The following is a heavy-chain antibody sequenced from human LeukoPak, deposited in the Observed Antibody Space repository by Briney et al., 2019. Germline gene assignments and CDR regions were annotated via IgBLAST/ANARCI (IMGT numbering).Heavy chain of an antibody. J-gene: IGHJ6*03. CDR1: GFTLSRYW. Sequence: GGSLRLSCAASGFTLSRYWMSWVRQGPGKGLEWVANINQDGSEKYYVDSVKGRFTISRDNAKNSVYLQMNRLRAEDTAVYYCARDHGFSYYYYYMDVWGKGTTVTVSS. V-gene: IGHV3-7*01. D-gene: IGHD3-3*01. CDR3: ARDHGFSYYYYYMDV. CDR2: INQDGSEK.